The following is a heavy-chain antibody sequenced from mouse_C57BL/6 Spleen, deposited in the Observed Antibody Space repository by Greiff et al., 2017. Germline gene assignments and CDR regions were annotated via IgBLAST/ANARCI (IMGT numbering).Heavy chain of an antibody. J-gene: IGHJ3*01. D-gene: IGHD1-1*01. Sequence: VMLVESGPGLVQPSQSLSITCTVSGFSLTSYGVHWVRQSPGKGLEWLGVIWSGGSTDYNAAFISILSISKDNSKSQVFFKINSLQADDTAIYYCASPLYGSSSWFAYWGQGTLVTVSA. CDR1: GFSLTSYG. CDR2: IWSGGST. CDR3: ASPLYGSSSWFAY. V-gene: IGHV2-2*01.